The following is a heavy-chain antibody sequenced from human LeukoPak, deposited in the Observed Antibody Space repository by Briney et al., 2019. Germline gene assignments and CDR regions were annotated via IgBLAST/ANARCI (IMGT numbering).Heavy chain of an antibody. CDR3: ARTFGELYYDAFDI. CDR1: GYTFTSYG. D-gene: IGHD3-10*01. Sequence: SVKVSCKASGYTFTSYGISWVRQAPGQGLEWMGGIIPIFGTANYAQKFQGRVTITADKSTSTAYMELSGLRSEDTAVYYCARTFGELYYDAFDIWGQGTMVTVSS. V-gene: IGHV1-69*06. J-gene: IGHJ3*02. CDR2: IIPIFGTA.